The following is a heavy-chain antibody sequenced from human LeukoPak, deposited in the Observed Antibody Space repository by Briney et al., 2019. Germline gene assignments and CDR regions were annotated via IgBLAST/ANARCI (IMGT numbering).Heavy chain of an antibody. CDR2: FDVEDGEI. J-gene: IGHJ3*02. Sequence: GASVKVSCKVSGYTLTQLSVHWVRQAPGKGLEWMGGFDVEDGEIIYAQKFQGRVTMTEDTSTDTAYMELSGLRSEDTAVYYCATNRQIMILGVVIMPAFDIWGQGTMVTVSS. V-gene: IGHV1-24*01. CDR1: GYTLTQLS. CDR3: ATNRQIMILGVVIMPAFDI. D-gene: IGHD3-3*01.